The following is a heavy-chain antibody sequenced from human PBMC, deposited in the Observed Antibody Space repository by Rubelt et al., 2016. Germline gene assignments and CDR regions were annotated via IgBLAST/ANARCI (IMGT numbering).Heavy chain of an antibody. J-gene: IGHJ6*03. D-gene: IGHD2-8*01. CDR1: GFTFDDYA. CDR3: AKGKIANGVWAPYYMDV. V-gene: IGHV3-9*01. CDR2: ISWNSGSI. Sequence: EVQLVESGGGLVQPGRSLRLSCAASGFTFDDYAMHWVRQAPGKGLEWVSGISWNSGSIGYADSVKGRFTISRDNAKNSLYLQMNSLRAEDTAVYYCAKGKIANGVWAPYYMDVWGKGTTVTVSS.